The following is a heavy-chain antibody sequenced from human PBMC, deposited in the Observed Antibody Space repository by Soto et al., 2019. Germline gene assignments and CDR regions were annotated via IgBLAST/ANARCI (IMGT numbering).Heavy chain of an antibody. V-gene: IGHV4-31*03. D-gene: IGHD3-22*01. CDR1: GGSISSGGYY. CDR3: ARRSSDYYDSRRNAFDI. Sequence: SETLSLTCTVSGGSISSGGYYWSWIRQHPGKGLEWIGYIYYSGSTYYNPSLKSRVTISVDTSKNQFSLKLSSVTAADTAVYYCARRSSDYYDSRRNAFDIWGQGAMVTVSS. CDR2: IYYSGST. J-gene: IGHJ3*02.